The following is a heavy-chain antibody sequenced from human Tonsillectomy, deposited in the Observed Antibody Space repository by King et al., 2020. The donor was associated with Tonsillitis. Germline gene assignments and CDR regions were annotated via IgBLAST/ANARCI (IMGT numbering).Heavy chain of an antibody. V-gene: IGHV4-34*01. CDR2: INHSGST. CDR1: GGSFSGYY. CDR3: ARGEPYGSGSYYTVGWFDP. D-gene: IGHD3-10*01. J-gene: IGHJ5*02. Sequence: HVQLQQWGAGLLKPSETLSLTCAVYGGSFSGYYWSWIRQPPGKGLEWIGEINHSGSTNYNPSLKSRVTVSVDTSKNQFSLKLSSVTAADTAVYYCARGEPYGSGSYYTVGWFDPWGQGTLVTVSS.